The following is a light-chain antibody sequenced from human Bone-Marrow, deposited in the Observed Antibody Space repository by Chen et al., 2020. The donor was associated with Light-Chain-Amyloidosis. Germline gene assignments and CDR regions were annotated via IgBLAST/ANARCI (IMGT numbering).Light chain of an antibody. CDR1: SGALGGYDF. J-gene: IGLJ2*01. V-gene: IGLV2-8*01. Sequence: QSALTKHPSAAGSRGQSGTISFAGTSGALGGYDFVSWYQQHPGKAPKLMIHEGTKRPSGVPSRFSGSKSGNTASLTVSGLQAEDEADYYCCAFSGNDDCVFGGGTKLTVL. CDR3: CAFSGNDDCV. CDR2: EGT.